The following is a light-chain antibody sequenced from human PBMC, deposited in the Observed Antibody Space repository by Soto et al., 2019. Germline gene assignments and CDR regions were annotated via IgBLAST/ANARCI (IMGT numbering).Light chain of an antibody. J-gene: IGKJ1*01. Sequence: IGMTQSPATLSVSRGGRSTLSCRASQTIYSNVAWYQQRPGQPPRLLIYRASSRAAGIPARFSGSGSGTEFTLTINSLQSEDFAVYYCQQYQNLWTLGQGTKVDIK. V-gene: IGKV3-15*01. CDR2: RAS. CDR1: QTIYSN. CDR3: QQYQNLWT.